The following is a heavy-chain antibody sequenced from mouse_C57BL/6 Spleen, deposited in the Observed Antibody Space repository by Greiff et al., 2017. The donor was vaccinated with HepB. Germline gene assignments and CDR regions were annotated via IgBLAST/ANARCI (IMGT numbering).Heavy chain of an antibody. J-gene: IGHJ2*01. V-gene: IGHV1-9*01. CDR2: ILPGSGST. Sequence: VQGVESGAELMKPGASVKLSCKATGYTFTGYWIEWVKQRPGHGLEWIGEILPGSGSTNYNEKFKGKATFTADTSSNTAYMQLSSLTTEDSAIYYCARRGTMITTGYYFDYWGQGTTLTVSS. CDR1: GYTFTGYW. CDR3: ARRGTMITTGYYFDY. D-gene: IGHD2-4*01.